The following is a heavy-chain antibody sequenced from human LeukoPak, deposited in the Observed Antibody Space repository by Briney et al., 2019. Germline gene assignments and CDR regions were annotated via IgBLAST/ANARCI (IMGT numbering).Heavy chain of an antibody. CDR2: INQDGREE. Sequence: QPGGSLRLSCVGSGFSFSGYWLDWVRQAPGEGLEWVANINQDGREENYVGSVKGRFTISRDNAKNSLYLQMNNLRVEDTAVYYCARGDFAMRYWGQGTLVTVSS. V-gene: IGHV3-7*01. D-gene: IGHD3-3*01. CDR1: GFSFSGYW. CDR3: ARGDFAMRY. J-gene: IGHJ1*01.